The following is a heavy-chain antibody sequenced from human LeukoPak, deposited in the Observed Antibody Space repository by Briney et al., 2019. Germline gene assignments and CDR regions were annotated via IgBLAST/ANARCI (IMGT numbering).Heavy chain of an antibody. Sequence: PSGTLSLTCAVSGGSINSSNWWSWVRQPPGKGLEWIGEIYHSGSTNYNPSLKSRVTISVDKSKNQFSLKLSSVTAADTAVYYCAREYCSSTSCYFGDWFDPWGQGTLVTVSS. CDR3: AREYCSSTSCYFGDWFDP. J-gene: IGHJ5*02. CDR1: GGSINSSNW. CDR2: IYHSGST. V-gene: IGHV4-4*02. D-gene: IGHD2-2*01.